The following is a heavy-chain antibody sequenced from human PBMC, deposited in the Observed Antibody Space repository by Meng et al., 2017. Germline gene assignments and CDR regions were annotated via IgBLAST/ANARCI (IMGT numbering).Heavy chain of an antibody. D-gene: IGHD3-22*01. CDR1: GGSISSYY. V-gene: IGHV4-59*01. Sequence: SETLSLTCTVSGGSISSYYWSWIRQPPGKGLEWIGYIYYSGSTNYNPSLKSRVTISVDTSKNQFSLKLSSVTAADTDVYYCARLYYYDSSGYYGERDAFDIWGQGTMVT. CDR2: IYYSGST. CDR3: ARLYYYDSSGYYGERDAFDI. J-gene: IGHJ3*02.